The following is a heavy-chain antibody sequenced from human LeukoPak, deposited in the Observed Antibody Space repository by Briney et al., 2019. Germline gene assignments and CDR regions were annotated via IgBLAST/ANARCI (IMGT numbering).Heavy chain of an antibody. CDR1: IGSLNSYF. D-gene: IGHD3-16*01. J-gene: IGHJ4*02. CDR2: VSDTGRA. Sequence: PSQSLSLTCTVAIGSLNSYFWTWVRQPAGEGLEWIGRVSDTGRAYYNPSLESRVTISLDTSKNQFSLKVTSVTAADTAVYYCARGKEMTRTSGYYSVYFLGQGTLVSVSS. V-gene: IGHV4-4*07. CDR3: ARGKEMTRTSGYYSVYF.